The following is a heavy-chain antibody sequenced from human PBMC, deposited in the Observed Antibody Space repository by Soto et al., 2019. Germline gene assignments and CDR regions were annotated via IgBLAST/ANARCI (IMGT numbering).Heavy chain of an antibody. D-gene: IGHD4-17*01. J-gene: IGHJ4*02. Sequence: LSLTCSVSGGSFSNKTYYWSWIRQPPGKRLEWIGYVYYSGTTNYNPSLKSRVTISVDLSKNQFSLRLSSVTTADTALYYCARTTAVPNTLRSRYFFDYWGQGTLVTVSS. CDR1: GGSFSNKTYY. V-gene: IGHV4-61*01. CDR2: VYYSGTT. CDR3: ARTTAVPNTLRSRYFFDY.